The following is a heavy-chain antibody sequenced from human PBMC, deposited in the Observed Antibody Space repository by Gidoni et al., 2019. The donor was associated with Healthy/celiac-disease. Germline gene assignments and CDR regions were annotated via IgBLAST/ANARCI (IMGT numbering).Heavy chain of an antibody. V-gene: IGHV3-23*04. J-gene: IGHJ4*02. D-gene: IGHD6-19*01. CDR3: AKPTGRPGIAVAGTSDY. CDR2: ISGSGGST. CDR1: GFTFSSYA. Sequence: EVQLVESGGGLVQPGGSLRLSCAASGFTFSSYAMSWVRQAPGKGLEWVSAISGSGGSTYYADSVKGRFSISRDNSKNTLYLQMNSLRAEDTAVYYCAKPTGRPGIAVAGTSDYWGQGTLVTVSS.